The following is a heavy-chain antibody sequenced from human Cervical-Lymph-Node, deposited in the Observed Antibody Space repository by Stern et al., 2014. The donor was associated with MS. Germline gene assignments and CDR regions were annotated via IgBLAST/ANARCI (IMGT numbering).Heavy chain of an antibody. CDR2: ISWSSGSI. CDR3: ARDRSSGWPYYYGMDV. V-gene: IGHV3-9*01. J-gene: IGHJ6*02. CDR1: GFTFDDYA. D-gene: IGHD6-19*01. Sequence: QLVESGGGLVQPGRSLRLSCAASGFTFDDYAMHWVRQAPGKGLEWVSGISWSSGSIGYADSVKGRFTISRDNAKNSLYLQMNSLRAEDTALYYCARDRSSGWPYYYGMDVWGQGTTVTVSS.